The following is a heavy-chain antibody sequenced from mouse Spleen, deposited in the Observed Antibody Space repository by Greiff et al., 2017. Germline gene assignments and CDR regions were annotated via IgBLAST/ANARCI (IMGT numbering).Heavy chain of an antibody. V-gene: IGHV7-3*01. J-gene: IGHJ4*01. D-gene: IGHD1-2*01. CDR2: IRNKANGYTT. CDR1: GFTFTDYY. CDR3: ARTTATSSMDY. Sequence: EVMLVESGGGLVQPGGSLSLSCAASGFTFTDYYMSWVRQPPGKALEWLGFIRNKANGYTTEYSASVKGRFTISRDNSQSILYLQMNALRAEDSATYYCARTTATSSMDYWGQGTSVTVSS.